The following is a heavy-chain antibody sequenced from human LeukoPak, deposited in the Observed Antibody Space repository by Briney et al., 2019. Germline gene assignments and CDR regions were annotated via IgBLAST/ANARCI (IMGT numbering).Heavy chain of an antibody. V-gene: IGHV4-39*07. J-gene: IGHJ6*03. CDR2: IYYSGST. CDR1: GGSTSSSSYY. Sequence: SETLSLTCTVSGGSTSSSSYYWGWIRQPPGKGLEWIGSIYYSGSTYYNPSLKSRVTISVDTSKNQFSLKLSSVTAADTAVYYCARVVDCSGGSCYYFGYYYYYMDVWGKGTTVTVSS. D-gene: IGHD2-15*01. CDR3: ARVVDCSGGSCYYFGYYYYYMDV.